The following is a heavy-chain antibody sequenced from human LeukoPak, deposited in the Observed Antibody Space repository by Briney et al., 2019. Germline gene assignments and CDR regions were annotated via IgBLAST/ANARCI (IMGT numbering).Heavy chain of an antibody. CDR3: ARTRGLYGEGDY. CDR2: ISYDGSNK. CDR1: GFTFSSYA. J-gene: IGHJ4*02. D-gene: IGHD3-10*02. Sequence: GGSLRLSCAASGFTFSSYAMHWLRQAPGKGLEWVAVISYDGSNKYYADSVKGRFTISRDNAKNSLYLQMNSLRAEDTAVYYCARTRGLYGEGDYWGQGTLVTVSS. V-gene: IGHV3-30-3*01.